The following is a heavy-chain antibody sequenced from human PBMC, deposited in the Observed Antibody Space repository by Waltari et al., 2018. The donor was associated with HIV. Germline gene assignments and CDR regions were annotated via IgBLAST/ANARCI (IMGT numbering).Heavy chain of an antibody. CDR1: GYTLSELS. Sequence: QVPLVQSGAEVKKPGASVKVSCKVSGYTLSELSMHWVRQAPGKGLEWMGGVDPEQGKTSDAHNIQGRVTMTEDAATDTAYMELSSLRPEDTAVYYCTAEGRYCSGGTCYSRFDPGGQGTLVTVSS. J-gene: IGHJ5*02. D-gene: IGHD2-15*01. V-gene: IGHV1-24*01. CDR2: VDPEQGKT. CDR3: TAEGRYCSGGTCYSRFDP.